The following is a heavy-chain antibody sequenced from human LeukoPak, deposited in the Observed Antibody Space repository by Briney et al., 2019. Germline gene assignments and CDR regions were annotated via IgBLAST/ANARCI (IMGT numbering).Heavy chain of an antibody. J-gene: IGHJ4*02. CDR3: ARGWRSSWEFDY. D-gene: IGHD6-13*01. Sequence: PGGSLRLSCAASGFTVSSNYMSWVRQAPGKGLEWVSVIYSGGSTYYADSVKGRFTISRDNSQNTLYLQMNSLRAEDTAVYYCARGWRSSWEFDYWGQGTLVTVSS. CDR1: GFTVSSNY. CDR2: IYSGGST. V-gene: IGHV3-53*01.